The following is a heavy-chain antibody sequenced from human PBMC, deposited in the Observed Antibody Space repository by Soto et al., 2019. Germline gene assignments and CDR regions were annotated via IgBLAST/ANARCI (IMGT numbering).Heavy chain of an antibody. CDR3: ARDKGYGDDLDS. D-gene: IGHD4-17*01. V-gene: IGHV3-21*01. CDR2: ISGKSTYI. Sequence: VQLVESGGGLVKPGGSLRLSCAASGFSFSDYYMSWVRQAPGKGLEWVSSISGKSTYIYYAASVKGRFTISRENARNSVYLQLHRLRAEDTAVYYCARDKGYGDDLDSWGPGTLVTVSS. J-gene: IGHJ4*02. CDR1: GFSFSDYY.